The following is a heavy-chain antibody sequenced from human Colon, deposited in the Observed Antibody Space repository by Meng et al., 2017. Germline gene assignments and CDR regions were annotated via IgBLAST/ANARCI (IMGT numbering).Heavy chain of an antibody. CDR2: INQDGSET. J-gene: IGHJ4*01. CDR3: ARVNPGVFDY. Sequence: GGPLRLSCAASAFTFSGYSMSWVRQAPGKGLEWVANINQDGSETYYVASVKGRFSISRDNTKNSLYLQMDSLRAEDTAVYYCARVNPGVFDYWGQGTPVTCAS. CDR1: AFTFSGYS. V-gene: IGHV3-7*01.